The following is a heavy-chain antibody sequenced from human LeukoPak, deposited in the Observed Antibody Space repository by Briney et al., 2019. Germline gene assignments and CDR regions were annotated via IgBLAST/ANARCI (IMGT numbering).Heavy chain of an antibody. CDR3: ARGGYCSSTSCWFFDY. V-gene: IGHV4-39*01. CDR1: GGSISSSSYY. J-gene: IGHJ4*02. D-gene: IGHD2-2*01. CDR2: IYYSGST. Sequence: PSETLSLTCTVSGGSISSSSYYWGWIRQPPGKGLEWIGSIYYSGSTYYNPSLKSRVTISVDTSKNQFSLKLSSVTAADTAVYYCARGGYCSSTSCWFFDYWGQGTLVTVSS.